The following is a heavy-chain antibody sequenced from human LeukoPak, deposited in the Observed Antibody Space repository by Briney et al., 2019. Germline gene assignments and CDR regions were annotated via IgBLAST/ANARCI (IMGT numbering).Heavy chain of an antibody. V-gene: IGHV3-23*01. J-gene: IGHJ4*02. CDR3: AKDASARPSDY. CDR2: ITDNGVNT. D-gene: IGHD3-3*01. CDR1: GFTFSSYA. Sequence: GGSLRLSCAASGFTFSSYAMSWFRQAPGKGLEWVSFITDNGVNTYPADSVKGRFTISGDNSKNTLYLQMSSLRAEDTAIYYCAKDASARPSDYWGPGTLVTVPS.